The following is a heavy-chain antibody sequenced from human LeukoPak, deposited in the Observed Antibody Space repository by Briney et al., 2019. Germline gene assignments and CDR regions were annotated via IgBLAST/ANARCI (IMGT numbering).Heavy chain of an antibody. CDR1: GFIFSNYD. D-gene: IGHD6-19*01. Sequence: GGSLRLSCEASGFIFSNYDMTWVRQAPGKGLEWVSGINGGGGSGGITYYADSVKGRFTISRDNSKNTLYLQMNSPRDEDTAVYYCAKDPGGSGWYFDLWGRGTLVTVSS. J-gene: IGHJ2*01. CDR2: INGGGGSGGIT. CDR3: AKDPGGSGWYFDL. V-gene: IGHV3-23*01.